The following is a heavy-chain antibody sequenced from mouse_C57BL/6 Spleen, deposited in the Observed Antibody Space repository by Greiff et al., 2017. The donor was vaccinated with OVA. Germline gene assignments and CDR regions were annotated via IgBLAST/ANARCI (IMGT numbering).Heavy chain of an antibody. V-gene: IGHV1-85*01. D-gene: IGHD1-1*01. CDR3: ARFPHRGSSYHWYFDV. CDR2: IYPRDGST. CDR1: GYTFTSYD. Sequence: VQLQQSGPELVKPGASVKLSCKASGYTFTSYDINWVKQGPGQGLEWIGGIYPRDGSTKYNEKFKGKATLTVDTSSSTAYMELHSLASEDSAVYFCARFPHRGSSYHWYFDVWGTGTTVTVSS. J-gene: IGHJ1*03.